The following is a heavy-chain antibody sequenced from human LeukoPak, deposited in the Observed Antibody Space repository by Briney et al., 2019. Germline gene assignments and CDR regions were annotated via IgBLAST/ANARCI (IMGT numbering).Heavy chain of an antibody. Sequence: PGGSLRLSCAASGFTFSSYGMHWVRQAPGKGLEWVALISYDGSNKYYAGSVKGRFTISRDNSKNTLYLQMNSLRAEDTAVYYCVSQLVYGFDYWGQGTLVTVSS. CDR3: VSQLVYGFDY. D-gene: IGHD6-6*01. J-gene: IGHJ4*02. V-gene: IGHV3-30*03. CDR1: GFTFSSYG. CDR2: ISYDGSNK.